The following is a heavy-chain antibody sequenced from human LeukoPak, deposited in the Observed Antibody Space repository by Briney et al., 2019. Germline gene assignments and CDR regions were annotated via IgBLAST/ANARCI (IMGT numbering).Heavy chain of an antibody. CDR3: ARDPVKWPAYYFDY. CDR1: GFTFSSYA. CDR2: ISYDGSNK. D-gene: IGHD5-12*01. V-gene: IGHV3-30-3*01. Sequence: PGGSLRLSCAASGFTFSSYAMHWVRQAPGKGLEWVAVISYDGSNKYYADSVKGRFTISRDNSKSTLYLQMNSLRAEDTAVYYCARDPVKWPAYYFDYWGQGTLVTVSS. J-gene: IGHJ4*02.